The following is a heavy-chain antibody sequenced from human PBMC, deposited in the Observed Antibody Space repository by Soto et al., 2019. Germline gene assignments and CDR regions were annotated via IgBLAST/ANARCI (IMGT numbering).Heavy chain of an antibody. J-gene: IGHJ4*02. CDR3: ARSGGAIFGVVIFDY. Sequence: ASVKVSCKASGYTFTSYTMHWVRQAPGQRLEWMGWINAGNGNTKYSQKFQGRVTITRDTSASTAYMELSSLRSEDTAVYYCARSGGAIFGVVIFDYWGQGTLVTVSS. CDR1: GYTFTSYT. D-gene: IGHD3-3*01. CDR2: INAGNGNT. V-gene: IGHV1-3*01.